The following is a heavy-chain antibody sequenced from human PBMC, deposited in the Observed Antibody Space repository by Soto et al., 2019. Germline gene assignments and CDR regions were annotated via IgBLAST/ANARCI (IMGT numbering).Heavy chain of an antibody. D-gene: IGHD1-26*01. CDR2: IYYSGSI. Sequence: QVQLQESGPGLVKPSQTLSLTCTVSGGSVSYGDYYWSWIRQPPGKGLEWLGYIYYSGSIYYNPSLKSRATISADTSKNQFSLRLSSVTAADTAVYYCARGELGRDYYFDYWGQGTLVTVSS. J-gene: IGHJ4*02. V-gene: IGHV4-30-4*01. CDR1: GGSVSYGDYY. CDR3: ARGELGRDYYFDY.